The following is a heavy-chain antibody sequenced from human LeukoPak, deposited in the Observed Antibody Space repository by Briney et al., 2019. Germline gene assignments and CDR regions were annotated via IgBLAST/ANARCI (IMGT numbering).Heavy chain of an antibody. Sequence: GGSLRLSCAAPGFIFSGYWMSWVRQAPGKGLEWVSAISGSGGSTYYADSVKGRFTISRDNSKNTLYLQMNSLRAEDTAVYYCAKGLSQYYMDVWGKGTTVTVSS. CDR2: ISGSGGST. D-gene: IGHD2-21*02. CDR1: GFIFSGYW. J-gene: IGHJ6*03. CDR3: AKGLSQYYMDV. V-gene: IGHV3-23*01.